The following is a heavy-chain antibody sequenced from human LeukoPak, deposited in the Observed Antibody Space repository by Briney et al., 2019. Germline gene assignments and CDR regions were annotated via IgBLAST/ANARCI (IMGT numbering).Heavy chain of an antibody. CDR3: AKGGGYSYGLDFFYFDY. V-gene: IGHV3-53*01. CDR1: GFTVSSNY. CDR2: IYSGGST. D-gene: IGHD5-18*01. Sequence: GGSLRLSCAASGFTVSSNYMSWVRQAPGKGLEGVSDIYSGGSTYYADSVKGRFTISRDNSKTTLYLQMNGLRAGDTAVYYCAKGGGYSYGLDFFYFDYWGQGTLVTVSS. J-gene: IGHJ4*02.